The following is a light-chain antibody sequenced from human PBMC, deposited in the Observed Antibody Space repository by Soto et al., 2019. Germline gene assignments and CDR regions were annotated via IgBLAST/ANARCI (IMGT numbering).Light chain of an antibody. CDR1: QSVSSY. CDR2: DAS. V-gene: IGKV3-11*01. J-gene: IGKJ1*01. CDR3: QQRRYWPVT. Sequence: EIVLTQSPAILSMSPGERATLSCRASQSVSSYFAWYQQKPGQAPRLLIYDASNTATGVPARFSGSGSGTDFTLTISSLEPDDFAVYYCQQRRYWPVTFGQGTKVEIK.